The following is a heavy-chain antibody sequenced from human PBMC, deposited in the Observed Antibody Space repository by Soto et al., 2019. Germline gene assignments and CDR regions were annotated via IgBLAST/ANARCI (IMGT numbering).Heavy chain of an antibody. V-gene: IGHV4-31*03. Sequence: SEALSVTCTVSVGSISSCGCYWLFIGQHPGKGLELIVYIYYSGSTYYNPSLKSRVTISVDTSKNQFSLKLSSVTAADTAVYYCAREPDIVATSGGSGFEYWGQGTLVTGSS. D-gene: IGHD5-12*01. CDR2: IYYSGST. CDR1: VGSISSCGCY. CDR3: AREPDIVATSGGSGFEY. J-gene: IGHJ4*02.